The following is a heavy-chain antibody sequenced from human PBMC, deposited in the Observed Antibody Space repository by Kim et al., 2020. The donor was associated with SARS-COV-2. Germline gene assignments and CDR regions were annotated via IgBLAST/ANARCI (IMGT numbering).Heavy chain of an antibody. CDR1: GSKVSTYW. J-gene: IGHJ4*02. D-gene: IGHD3-16*02. Sequence: GESLKISCQASGSKVSTYWIGWVRQLPGKGLELMGVIHPRDSDVRYSQSFQGLVTISTDGSGAYLHLSALKASDTAFYYCAPGPGVITNYYFEIWGQGTLVTVSS. CDR3: APGPGVITNYYFEI. V-gene: IGHV5-51*01. CDR2: IHPRDSDV.